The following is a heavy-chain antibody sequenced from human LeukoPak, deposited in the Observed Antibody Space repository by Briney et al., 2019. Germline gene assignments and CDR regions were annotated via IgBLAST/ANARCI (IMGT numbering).Heavy chain of an antibody. CDR1: GGSISSSSYY. CDR3: ARGCTVVHPSRNYYYYMDV. Sequence: PSETLSLTCTVSGGSISSSSYYWGWIRQPPGKGLEWIGSLYYSGSTNYNPSLKSRVTISVDTSKYQFSLKLSSVTAADTAVYYCARGCTVVHPSRNYYYYMDVWGKGTTVTVSS. D-gene: IGHD4-23*01. J-gene: IGHJ6*03. V-gene: IGHV4-39*07. CDR2: LYYSGST.